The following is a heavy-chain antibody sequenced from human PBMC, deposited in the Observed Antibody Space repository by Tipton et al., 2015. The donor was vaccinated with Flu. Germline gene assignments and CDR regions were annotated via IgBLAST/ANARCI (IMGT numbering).Heavy chain of an antibody. CDR1: GFTFSRYW. Sequence: SLRLSCVASGFTFSRYWMTWVRQAPGKGPEWVANIAPGAREMNYVDSVRGRFIISRDDTRGSLYLQMNSLRAEDTATYYCANYGVLNSGFFYNLDVWGQGTTVTVSS. J-gene: IGHJ6*02. D-gene: IGHD5-24*01. CDR3: ANYGVLNSGFFYNLDV. CDR2: IAPGAREM. V-gene: IGHV3-7*01.